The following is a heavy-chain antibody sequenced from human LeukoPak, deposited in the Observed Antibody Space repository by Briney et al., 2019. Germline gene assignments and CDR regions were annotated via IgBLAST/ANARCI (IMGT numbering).Heavy chain of an antibody. Sequence: GGTLRLSCAASGFTFSSYGMSWVRQAPGKGLEWVSAISGSGGSTYYADSVKGRFTISRDNSKNTLYLQMNSLRAEDTAVYYCAKDDYYDSSGYYEGDAFDIWGQGTVVTVSS. J-gene: IGHJ3*02. CDR3: AKDDYYDSSGYYEGDAFDI. CDR2: ISGSGGST. V-gene: IGHV3-23*01. CDR1: GFTFSSYG. D-gene: IGHD3-22*01.